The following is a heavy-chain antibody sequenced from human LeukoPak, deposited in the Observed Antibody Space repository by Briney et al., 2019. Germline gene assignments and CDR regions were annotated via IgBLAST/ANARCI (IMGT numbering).Heavy chain of an antibody. Sequence: SETLSLTCTVSGISINTYYWSWIRQSPGKGLEWIGYVHHTGSADYNPSLGSRATISLDTSKNQFSLKLTSATAADTAIYYCARDSWDYIAMDVWGPGTTVIVSS. CDR1: GISINTYY. CDR2: VHHTGSA. CDR3: ARDSWDYIAMDV. D-gene: IGHD4/OR15-4a*01. V-gene: IGHV4-59*01. J-gene: IGHJ6*02.